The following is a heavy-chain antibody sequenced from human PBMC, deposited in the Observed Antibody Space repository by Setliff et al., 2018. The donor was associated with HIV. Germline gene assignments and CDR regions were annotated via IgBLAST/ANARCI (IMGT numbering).Heavy chain of an antibody. J-gene: IGHJ4*02. V-gene: IGHV4-59*11. CDR2: VHDSGST. Sequence: SETLSLTCTVSGGSIRNHYWSWIRQPPGKALEWIGYVHDSGSTSYKPSLDSRVAMSVDTSKNQFSLRLTSVTAADTAVYYRARVVTGNFDYWGQGNMVTVSS. CDR1: GGSIRNHY. CDR3: ARVVTGNFDY. D-gene: IGHD2-21*02.